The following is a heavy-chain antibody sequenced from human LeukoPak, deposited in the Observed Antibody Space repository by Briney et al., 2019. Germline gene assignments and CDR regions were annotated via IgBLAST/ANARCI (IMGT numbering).Heavy chain of an antibody. Sequence: GGSLRLSCVASGFTFSTYGMSWVRQAPGKGLEWVSAISGSGGSIYYADSVKGRFTISRDNAKNSLYLQMNSLRAEDTAVYYCARAWGGSYWYFDYWGQGTLVTVSS. CDR2: ISGSGGSI. CDR1: GFTFSTYG. D-gene: IGHD1-26*01. V-gene: IGHV3-23*01. J-gene: IGHJ4*02. CDR3: ARAWGGSYWYFDY.